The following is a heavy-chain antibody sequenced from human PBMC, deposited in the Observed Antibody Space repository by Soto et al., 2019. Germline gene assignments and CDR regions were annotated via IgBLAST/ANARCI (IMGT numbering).Heavy chain of an antibody. V-gene: IGHV5-51*01. CDR2: IYPGDSDT. Sequence: GESLKISCKGSGYSFPSYWIGWVRQMPGKGLEWVGVIYPGDSDTRYSPSFQGQVTISADKSISTAYLQWSGLKASDTAMYYCARRQIDYYHGMDVWGQGTTVTVSS. J-gene: IGHJ6*02. CDR1: GYSFPSYW. CDR3: ARRQIDYYHGMDV.